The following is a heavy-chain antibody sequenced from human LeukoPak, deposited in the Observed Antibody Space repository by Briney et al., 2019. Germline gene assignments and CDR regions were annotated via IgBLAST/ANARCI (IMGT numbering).Heavy chain of an antibody. Sequence: SETLSLTCTVSGGSISTYYWNWIRQPPGKGLEWIGSIYHSGNTNYNPSLRSPVTISVDTSKSQFSLKLSSVTAADTAVYYCARGVQQWPYYYDYWGQGTLVTVSS. D-gene: IGHD6-19*01. V-gene: IGHV4-59*01. CDR1: GGSISTYY. CDR2: IYHSGNT. J-gene: IGHJ4*02. CDR3: ARGVQQWPYYYDY.